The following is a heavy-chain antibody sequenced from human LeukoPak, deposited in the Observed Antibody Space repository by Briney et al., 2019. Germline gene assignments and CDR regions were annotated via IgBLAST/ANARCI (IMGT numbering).Heavy chain of an antibody. Sequence: SETLSLTCTVSGGSISSSSYYWGWIRQPPGKGLEWIGSIYYSGSTNYNPSLKSRVTISVDTSKNQFSLKLSSVTAADTAVYYCARVVDYYDSSGPFDYWGQGTLVTVSS. CDR2: IYYSGST. V-gene: IGHV4-39*07. CDR3: ARVVDYYDSSGPFDY. D-gene: IGHD3-22*01. J-gene: IGHJ4*02. CDR1: GGSISSSSYY.